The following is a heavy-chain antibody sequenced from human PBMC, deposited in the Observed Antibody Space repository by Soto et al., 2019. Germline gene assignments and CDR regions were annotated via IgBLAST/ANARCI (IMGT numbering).Heavy chain of an antibody. V-gene: IGHV1-18*01. J-gene: IGHJ6*02. CDR2: ISGYNGNT. CDR3: AREGPAPYYYYGMDV. Sequence: QVQLVQSRGEVKKPGASVKVSCKTSGYSFTTYGISWVRQAPGQGLEWRCWISGYNGNTNYAQKLQGRVTMTTDTSTSTAYMELRSLRSDDTAVYYCAREGPAPYYYYGMDVWGQGSTVTVSS. CDR1: GYSFTTYG.